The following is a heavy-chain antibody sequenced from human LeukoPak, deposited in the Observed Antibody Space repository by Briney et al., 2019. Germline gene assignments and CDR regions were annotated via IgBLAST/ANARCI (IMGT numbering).Heavy chain of an antibody. V-gene: IGHV3-30*04. D-gene: IGHD3-10*01. CDR2: ISYDGSNE. J-gene: IGHJ4*02. CDR3: AKSMVRGVSQPYFDY. CDR1: GFTFSSYV. Sequence: GGSLRLSCAASGFTFSSYVMHWVRQAPGKGLEWVAIISYDGSNEYYADSVKGRFTISRDNSKNTLYLQMNSLRAEDTAVYYCAKSMVRGVSQPYFDYWGQGTLVTVSS.